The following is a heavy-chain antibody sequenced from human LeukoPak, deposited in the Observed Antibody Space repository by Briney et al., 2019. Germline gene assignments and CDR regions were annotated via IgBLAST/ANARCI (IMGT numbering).Heavy chain of an antibody. CDR2: ISGYNGNT. CDR1: GYTFTSYG. J-gene: IGHJ4*02. V-gene: IGHV1-18*01. CDR3: AREELPYVLGSYRPDY. Sequence: GASVKVSCKASGYTFTSYGISWVRQAPGQGLEWMGWISGYNGNTKYAQQVQGRVTMTTDTSTSTAYMELRSLKSDDTAVYYCAREELPYVLGSYRPDYWGQGTLVAVSS. D-gene: IGHD3-16*02.